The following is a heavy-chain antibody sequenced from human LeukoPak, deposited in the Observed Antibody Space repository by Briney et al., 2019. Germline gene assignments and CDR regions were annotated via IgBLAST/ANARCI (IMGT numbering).Heavy chain of an antibody. CDR1: GYTFTSYD. V-gene: IGHV1-8*01. Sequence: ASVKVSCKASGYTFTSYDINWVRQATGQGLEWMGWMNPNSGNTGYAQKFQGRVTMTRNTSISTACMELSSLRSEDTAVYYCARVATPWFYYYDSSGYYYYFDYWSQGTLVTVSS. J-gene: IGHJ4*02. CDR2: MNPNSGNT. CDR3: ARVATPWFYYYDSSGYYYYFDY. D-gene: IGHD3-22*01.